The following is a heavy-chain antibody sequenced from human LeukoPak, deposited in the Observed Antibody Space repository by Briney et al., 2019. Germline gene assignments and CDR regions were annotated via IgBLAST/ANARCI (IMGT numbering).Heavy chain of an antibody. CDR3: AREAFSGYDRPFDY. CDR1: GGSISSGDYY. V-gene: IGHV4-30-4*01. D-gene: IGHD5-12*01. CDR2: ISFSGGT. Sequence: SETLSLTCTVSGGSISSGDYYWTWIRQPPGKGLEWIGHISFSGGTYYNPSLRSRVTMSTDTSKNHFSLKLSSVTAADTAAYYCAREAFSGYDRPFDYWGQGTLVTVSS. J-gene: IGHJ4*02.